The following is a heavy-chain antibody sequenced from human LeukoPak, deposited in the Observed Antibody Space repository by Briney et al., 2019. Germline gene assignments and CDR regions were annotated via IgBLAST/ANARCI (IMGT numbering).Heavy chain of an antibody. CDR3: ARGRSYGFDFDS. CDR1: GVSINTCCYY. CDR2: KYYSGST. J-gene: IGHJ4*02. D-gene: IGHD5-18*01. V-gene: IGHV4-61*01. Sequence: TSETLSLTCDVSGVSINTCCYYWTWIRQPPGKGLEWIGYKYYSGSTRYNSSLRSRLTISLDTSKNQFSLRLTSVTAADTAVYYCARGRSYGFDFDSWGQGTLVAVSS.